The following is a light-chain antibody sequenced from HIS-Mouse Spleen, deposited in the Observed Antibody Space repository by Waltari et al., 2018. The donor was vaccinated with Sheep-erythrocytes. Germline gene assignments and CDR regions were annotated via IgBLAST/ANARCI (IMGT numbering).Light chain of an antibody. V-gene: IGKV1-39*01. CDR1: QSISSY. CDR3: QQSYSTPPLT. CDR2: AAS. J-gene: IGKJ4*01. Sequence: DIQMTQSPSSRYASVGYRVTITCRASQSISSYLNWYQQKPGKAPKLLIYAASSLQSGVPSRFSGSGSGTDFTLTISSLQPEDFATYYCQQSYSTPPLTFGGGTKVEIK.